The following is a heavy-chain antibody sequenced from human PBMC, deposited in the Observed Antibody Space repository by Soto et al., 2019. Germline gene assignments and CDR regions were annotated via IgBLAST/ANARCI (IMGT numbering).Heavy chain of an antibody. CDR3: ARNYYDSSGYLYYFDY. V-gene: IGHV1-69*13. CDR1: GGTFSSYA. Sequence: GVSVKVSCKASGGTFSSYAISWVRQAPGQGLEWMGGIIPIFGTANYAQKFQGRVTITADESTSTAYMELSSLRSEDTAVYYCARNYYDSSGYLYYFDYWGQGTLVTVSS. CDR2: IIPIFGTA. D-gene: IGHD3-22*01. J-gene: IGHJ4*02.